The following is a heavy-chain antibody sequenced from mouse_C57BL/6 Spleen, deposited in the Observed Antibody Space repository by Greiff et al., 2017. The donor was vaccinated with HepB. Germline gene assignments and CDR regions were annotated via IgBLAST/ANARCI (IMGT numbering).Heavy chain of an antibody. V-gene: IGHV1-15*01. CDR1: GYTFTDYE. CDR2: IDPETGGT. Sequence: VKLQESGAELVRPGASVTLSCKASGYTFTDYEMHWVKQTPVHGLEWIGAIDPETGGTAYNQKFKGKAILTADKSSSTAYMELRSLTSEDSAVYYCTRYLITTVVATDYWGQGTTLTVSS. D-gene: IGHD1-1*01. CDR3: TRYLITTVVATDY. J-gene: IGHJ2*01.